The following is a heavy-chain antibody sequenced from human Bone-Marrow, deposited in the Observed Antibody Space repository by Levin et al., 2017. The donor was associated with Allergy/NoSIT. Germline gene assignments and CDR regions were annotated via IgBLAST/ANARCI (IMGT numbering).Heavy chain of an antibody. Sequence: ASVKVSCRPSGGTLSTYTFNWVRQAPGQGLEWMGRMITTIGITNYAQNFQGRVTITADTSTNTAYMELSSLRAEDTAIYYCARDPPGGGYWGQGTLVTVSS. CDR1: GGTLSTYT. CDR3: ARDPPGGGY. D-gene: IGHD3-10*01. CDR2: MITTIGIT. J-gene: IGHJ4*02. V-gene: IGHV1-69*04.